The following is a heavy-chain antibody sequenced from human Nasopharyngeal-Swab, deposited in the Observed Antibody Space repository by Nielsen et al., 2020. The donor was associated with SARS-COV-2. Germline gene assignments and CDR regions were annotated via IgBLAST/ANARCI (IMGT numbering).Heavy chain of an antibody. CDR2: IYYSGST. D-gene: IGHD4-11*01. CDR3: ARGVDYTYWYFDL. V-gene: IGHV4-31*02. Sequence: SCTVSGGSISSGGYYWSWIRQHPGKGLEWIGYIYYSGSTYYNPSLKSRVTISVDTSKNQFSLKLSSVTAADTAVYYCARGVDYTYWYFDLWGRGTLVTVSS. J-gene: IGHJ2*01. CDR1: GGSISSGGYY.